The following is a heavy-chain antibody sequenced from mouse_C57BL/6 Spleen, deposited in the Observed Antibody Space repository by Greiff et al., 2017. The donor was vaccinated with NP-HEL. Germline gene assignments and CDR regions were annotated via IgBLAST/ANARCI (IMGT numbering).Heavy chain of an antibody. D-gene: IGHD2-10*02. CDR2: INPGSGGT. Sequence: VQLQQSGAELVRPGTSVKVSCKASGYAFTNYLIEWVKQRPGQGLEWIGVINPGSGGTNYNEKFKGKATLTADKSSSTAYMQLSSLTSEDSAVYFCARWEYPWYFDVWGTGTTVTVSS. CDR3: ARWEYPWYFDV. J-gene: IGHJ1*03. V-gene: IGHV1-54*01. CDR1: GYAFTNYL.